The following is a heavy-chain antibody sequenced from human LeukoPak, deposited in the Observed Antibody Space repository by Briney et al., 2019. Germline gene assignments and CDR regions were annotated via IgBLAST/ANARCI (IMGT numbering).Heavy chain of an antibody. V-gene: IGHV4-34*01. CDR1: GGSFSGYY. D-gene: IGHD6-13*01. Sequence: SETLSLTCAVYGGSFSGYYWSLIRQPPGKGLEWIGEINHSGSTNYNPSLKSRVTISVDTSKNQFSLKLSSVTAADTAVYYCARGSSWYDSWFDPWGQGTLVTVSS. CDR2: INHSGST. J-gene: IGHJ5*02. CDR3: ARGSSWYDSWFDP.